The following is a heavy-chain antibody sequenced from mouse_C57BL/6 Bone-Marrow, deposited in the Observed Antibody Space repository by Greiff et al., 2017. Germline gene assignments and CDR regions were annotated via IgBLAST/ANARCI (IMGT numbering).Heavy chain of an antibody. Sequence: VQLQQSGAELVRPGASVKLSCTASGFNIKDDYMHWVKQRPEQGLEWIGWIDPANGDTEYASKFQGKATITADTSSNTAYLQLSSLTSEDTAVYYCTTDYGSSYPALVAYWGQGTLVTVSA. CDR2: IDPANGDT. CDR1: GFNIKDDY. J-gene: IGHJ3*01. V-gene: IGHV14-4*01. CDR3: TTDYGSSYPALVAY. D-gene: IGHD1-1*01.